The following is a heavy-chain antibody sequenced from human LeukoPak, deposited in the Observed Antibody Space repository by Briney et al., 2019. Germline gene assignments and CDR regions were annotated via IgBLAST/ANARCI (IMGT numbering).Heavy chain of an antibody. CDR2: INSDGSST. V-gene: IGHV3-74*01. CDR3: ARRSAAKDAIDI. CDR1: GFTFSSYW. Sequence: GGSLRLSCAASGFTFSSYWMHWVRQAPGKGLVWVSRINSDGSSTSYADSVRGRFTISRDTTKNTLYLQMTITRAEDTAVYYCARRSAAKDAIDIWGQGTMVTVSS. D-gene: IGHD6-25*01. J-gene: IGHJ3*02.